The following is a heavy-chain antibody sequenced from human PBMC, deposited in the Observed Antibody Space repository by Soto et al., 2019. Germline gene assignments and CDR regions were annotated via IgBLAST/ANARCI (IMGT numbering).Heavy chain of an antibody. CDR1: GYTFTGYY. J-gene: IGHJ4*02. D-gene: IGHD6-6*01. CDR2: INPNSGGT. Sequence: ASVKVSCKASGYTFTGYYMHWVRQAPGQGLEWMGWINPNSGGTNYAQKFQGRVTMTRDTSISTAYMELSRLRSDDTAVYYCARGKSIAARLYYFDYWGQGTLVTVSS. CDR3: ARGKSIAARLYYFDY. V-gene: IGHV1-2*02.